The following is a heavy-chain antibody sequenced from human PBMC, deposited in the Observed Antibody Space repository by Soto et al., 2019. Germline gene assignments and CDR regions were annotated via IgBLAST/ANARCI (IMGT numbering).Heavy chain of an antibody. CDR2: ISGSGKST. CDR3: AKVPTGELGTVFQAFDI. V-gene: IGHV3-23*01. J-gene: IGHJ3*02. Sequence: GGSLRLSCVAYEFTFSSYAMSWVRQPPGKGLEWVSAISGSGKSTYYADSVKGRFAVSRDNSKNTLYLQMNSLRDDDTAVYYCAKVPTGELGTVFQAFDIWGQGTMVTVSS. D-gene: IGHD6-13*01. CDR1: EFTFSSYA.